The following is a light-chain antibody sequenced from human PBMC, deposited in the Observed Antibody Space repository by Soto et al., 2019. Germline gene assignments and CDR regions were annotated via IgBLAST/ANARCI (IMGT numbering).Light chain of an antibody. CDR1: SGHSSYA. CDR2: LSSDGSH. CDR3: QTWDTGARVV. V-gene: IGLV4-69*01. Sequence: QPVLTQSPSASASLGASVKLTCTLSSGHSSYAIAWHQQQPEKGPRYLMKLSSDGSHSKGDGIPDRFSGSSSGAERYLTISSLQSEAEADSYCQTWDTGARVVFGGGTKLTAL. J-gene: IGLJ2*01.